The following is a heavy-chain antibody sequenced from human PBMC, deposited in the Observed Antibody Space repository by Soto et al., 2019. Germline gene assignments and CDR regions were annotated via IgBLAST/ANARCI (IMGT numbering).Heavy chain of an antibody. Sequence: GGSLRLSCEASGFSFSTYSMHWVRQAPGKGLEWVSSIGRRSDIYYADSVKGRFTISRDNAKNSVSLQMNSLRDEDTAVYYCAREETAWPLAYGLDVWGLGTTVTVSS. J-gene: IGHJ6*02. CDR3: AREETAWPLAYGLDV. CDR2: IGRRSDI. CDR1: GFSFSTYS. V-gene: IGHV3-21*01. D-gene: IGHD2-21*02.